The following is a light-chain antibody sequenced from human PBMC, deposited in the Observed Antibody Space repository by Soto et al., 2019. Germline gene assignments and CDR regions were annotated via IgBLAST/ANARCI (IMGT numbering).Light chain of an antibody. Sequence: EIVLTQSPATLSLSPGERATLSCRASQSVGSSLAWYRQKPGQAPRLLIYDASNRATDIPARFSGSGSGTDFTLTISSLEPEDFAIYYCHQRSNWLPLTFGGGTTVEIK. CDR2: DAS. CDR1: QSVGSS. J-gene: IGKJ4*01. V-gene: IGKV3-11*01. CDR3: HQRSNWLPLT.